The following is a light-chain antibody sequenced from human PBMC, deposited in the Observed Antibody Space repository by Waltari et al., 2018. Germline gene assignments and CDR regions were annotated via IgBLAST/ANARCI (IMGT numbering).Light chain of an antibody. CDR3: QQRSNWPPGFT. CDR2: DAS. J-gene: IGKJ4*01. CDR1: QSVSSY. Sequence: EIVLTHSPATLSLSPGERATLPCRASQSVSSYLAWYQQKPGQAPRLLIYDASNRATGIPARFSGSGSGTDFTLTISSLEPEDFAVYYCQQRSNWPPGFTFGGGTKVEIK. V-gene: IGKV3-11*01.